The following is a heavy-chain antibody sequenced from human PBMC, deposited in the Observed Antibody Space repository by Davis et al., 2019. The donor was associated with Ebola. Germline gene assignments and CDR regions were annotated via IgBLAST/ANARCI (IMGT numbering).Heavy chain of an antibody. Sequence: SETLSLTCAVYGGSFSGYYWTWIRQPPGKGLEWLGEIKHGGSTNYNPSLKSRVTISVDTSKNQFSLKLSSVTAADTAVYYCARQRRGYSYGKGYYYYYGMDVWGQGTTVTVSS. D-gene: IGHD5-18*01. CDR2: IKHGGST. V-gene: IGHV4-34*01. CDR1: GGSFSGYY. CDR3: ARQRRGYSYGKGYYYYYGMDV. J-gene: IGHJ6*02.